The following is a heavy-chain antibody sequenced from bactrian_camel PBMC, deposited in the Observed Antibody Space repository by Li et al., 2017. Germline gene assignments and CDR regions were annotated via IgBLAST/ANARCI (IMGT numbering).Heavy chain of an antibody. CDR3: AAKPMSTLSSRAGSRLLSPLEYNY. CDR2: ISPDGSNT. D-gene: IGHD1*01. CDR1: GFSIENYY. J-gene: IGHJ4*01. V-gene: IGHV3S6*01. Sequence: HVQLVESGGGSVEAGGSLRLSCAAEGFSIENYYIDWFRQAPGKGREWVAGISPDGSNTYYPDSVKGRFTISRDNAKNTLYLQMNSLKPEDTAMYYCAAKPMSTLSSRAGSRLLSPLEYNYWGQGTQVTVS.